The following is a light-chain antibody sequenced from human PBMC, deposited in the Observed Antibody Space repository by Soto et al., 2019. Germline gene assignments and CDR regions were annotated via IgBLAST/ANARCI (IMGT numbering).Light chain of an antibody. CDR3: QQYNNWPPYT. Sequence: EIVMTQSPATLSVSPGERATLSCRASQSVSSNLAWYQQKPGQAPRLLIYGASKRATGIPDRFSGSGSGTEFTLNITSLQSEDFVVYHCQQYNNWPPYTFGQGTKVDIK. CDR1: QSVSSN. J-gene: IGKJ2*01. CDR2: GAS. V-gene: IGKV3-15*01.